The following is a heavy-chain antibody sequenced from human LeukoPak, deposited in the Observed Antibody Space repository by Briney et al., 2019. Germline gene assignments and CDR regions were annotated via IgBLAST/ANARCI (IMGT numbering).Heavy chain of an antibody. J-gene: IGHJ2*01. V-gene: IGHV4-34*01. D-gene: IGHD2-15*01. CDR1: GGSFSGYY. CDR3: ARGRGWWTQGAYWYFDL. Sequence: ASETLSLTCAVYGGSFSGYYWSWIRQPPGKGLEWIGEINHSGSTNYNPSLKSRVTISVDTSKNQFSLKLSSVTAADTAVYYCARGRGWWTQGAYWYFDLWGRGTLVTVSS. CDR2: INHSGST.